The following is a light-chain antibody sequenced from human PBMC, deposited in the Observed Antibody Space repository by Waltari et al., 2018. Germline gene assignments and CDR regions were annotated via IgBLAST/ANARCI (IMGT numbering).Light chain of an antibody. CDR3: QHYLRLPVT. CDR2: GAS. CDR1: QSVSRA. J-gene: IGKJ1*01. Sequence: EIVLTQSPGTLSLSPGERDTVSCRASQSVSRALAWYQQKPGQAPRLLIYGASTRATGIPDRFSGSGSGTDFSLTISRLEPDDFAVYYCQHYLRLPVTFGQGTTVEI. V-gene: IGKV3-20*01.